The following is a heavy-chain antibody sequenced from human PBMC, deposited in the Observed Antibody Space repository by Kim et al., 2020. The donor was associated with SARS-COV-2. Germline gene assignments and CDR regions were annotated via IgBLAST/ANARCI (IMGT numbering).Heavy chain of an antibody. CDR2: IYYSGST. V-gene: IGHV4-31*03. D-gene: IGHD3-10*01. J-gene: IGHJ4*02. CDR3: ASGVPPPYYFDY. CDR1: GGSISSGGYY. Sequence: SETLSLTCTVSGGSISSGGYYWSWIRQHPGKGLEWIGYIYYSGSTYYNPSLKSRVTISVDTSKNQFSLKLSSVTAADTAVYYCASGVPPPYYFDYWGQGTLVTVSS.